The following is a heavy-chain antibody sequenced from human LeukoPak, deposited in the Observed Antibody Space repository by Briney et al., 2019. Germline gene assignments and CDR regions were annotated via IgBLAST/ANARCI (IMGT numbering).Heavy chain of an antibody. Sequence: ASVKVSCKASGYTFTSYYMHWVRQAPGQGLEWMGIINPSGGSTSYAQKFQGSVTMTRDMSTSTVYMELSSLRSEDTAVYYCARDTSGSYYGYWGQGTLVTVSS. J-gene: IGHJ4*02. CDR1: GYTFTSYY. CDR2: INPSGGST. D-gene: IGHD1-26*01. V-gene: IGHV1-46*01. CDR3: ARDTSGSYYGY.